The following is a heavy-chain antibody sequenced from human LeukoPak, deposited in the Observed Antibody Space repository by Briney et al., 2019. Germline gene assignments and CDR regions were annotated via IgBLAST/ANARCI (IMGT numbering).Heavy chain of an antibody. CDR3: ARALGGARAFDY. J-gene: IGHJ4*02. CDR2: IYYTGST. D-gene: IGHD3-16*01. V-gene: IGHV4-39*07. Sequence: PSETLSLTCTVSGGSVSSSSYYWGWIRQPPGKGLEWFGNIYYTGSTYYNPSLKSRVTISVDTSKNQFSLKLSSVTAADTAVYYCARALGGARAFDYWGQGTLVTVSS. CDR1: GGSVSSSSYY.